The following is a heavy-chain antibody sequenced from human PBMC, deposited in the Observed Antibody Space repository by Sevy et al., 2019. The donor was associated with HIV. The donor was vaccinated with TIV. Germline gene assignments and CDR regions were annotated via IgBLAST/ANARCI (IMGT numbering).Heavy chain of an antibody. D-gene: IGHD6-19*01. J-gene: IGHJ4*02. CDR3: VRGGGNGWYYFDY. CDR1: GGIFKSYG. Sequence: ASVKVSCKASGGIFKSYGISWVRQAPGQGLGWMGGIIPILNTVHYAQKFQGRVTITADESTKTAYMELSSLRSEDTAVYYCVRGGGNGWYYFDYWGQETLVTVSS. CDR2: IIPILNTV. V-gene: IGHV1-69*13.